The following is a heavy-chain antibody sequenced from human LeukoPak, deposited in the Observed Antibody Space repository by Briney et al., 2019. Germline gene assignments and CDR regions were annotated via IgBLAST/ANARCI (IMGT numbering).Heavy chain of an antibody. J-gene: IGHJ3*02. CDR2: IYYSGST. CDR3: ASEPYGSGSFLGAFDI. CDR1: GGPISRSTYY. D-gene: IGHD3-10*01. V-gene: IGHV4-39*01. Sequence: SETLSLTCAVSGGPISRSTYYWGWIRQPPGKGLEWIGSIYYSGSTYYNPSLKSRVTISVDTSKNQFSLKLSSVTAADTAVYYCASEPYGSGSFLGAFDIWGQGTMVTVSS.